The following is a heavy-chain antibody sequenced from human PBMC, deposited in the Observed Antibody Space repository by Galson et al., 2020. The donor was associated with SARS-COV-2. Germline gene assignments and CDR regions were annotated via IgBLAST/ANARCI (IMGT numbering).Heavy chain of an antibody. CDR3: ARDSTYYDIVTGYLTSPYYYYYYGMDV. Sequence: QLGESLKISCAASGFTFSSYGMHWVRQAPGKGLEWVAVIWYDGSNKYYADSVKGRFTISRDNSKNTLYLQMNSLRAEDTAVYYCARDSTYYDIVTGYLTSPYYYYYYGMDVWGQGTTVTVSS. J-gene: IGHJ6*02. CDR2: IWYDGSNK. CDR1: GFTFSSYG. V-gene: IGHV3-33*01. D-gene: IGHD3-9*01.